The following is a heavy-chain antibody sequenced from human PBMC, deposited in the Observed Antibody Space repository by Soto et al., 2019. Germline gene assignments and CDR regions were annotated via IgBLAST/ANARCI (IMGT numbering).Heavy chain of an antibody. CDR2: IGSKTNSYAT. J-gene: IGHJ4*02. CDR1: GFTFSDSA. D-gene: IGHD4-17*01. Sequence: PGGSLRLSCAASGFTFSDSAVHWVRQASGKGLEWVGRIGSKTNSYATAYAASVRGRFTISRDDSKNTLYLQMNSLRAEDTAVYYCAKDGPYGDYVPYDYWGQGTLVTVPQ. CDR3: AKDGPYGDYVPYDY. V-gene: IGHV3-73*01.